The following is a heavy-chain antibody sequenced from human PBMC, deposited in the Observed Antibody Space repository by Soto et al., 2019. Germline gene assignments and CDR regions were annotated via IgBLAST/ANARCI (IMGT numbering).Heavy chain of an antibody. CDR2: IWYDGSNK. CDR1: GFTFSSYG. J-gene: IGHJ6*02. Sequence: GGSLRLSCAASGFTFSSYGMHWVRQAPGKGLEWVAVIWYDGSNKYYADSVKGRFTISRDNSKNTLYLQINSLRAEDTAVFYCARDRNYGDYPDYYGMDVWGQGTKVTVSS. V-gene: IGHV3-33*01. D-gene: IGHD4-17*01. CDR3: ARDRNYGDYPDYYGMDV.